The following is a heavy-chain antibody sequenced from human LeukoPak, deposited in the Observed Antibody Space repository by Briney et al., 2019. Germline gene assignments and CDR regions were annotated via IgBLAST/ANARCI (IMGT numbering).Heavy chain of an antibody. Sequence: ASVNVSRKASGYTFTGQYMHWVRQAPGQGLEWMGWIIPESGDTNYAQKFQGRVTMTRDTSISTAYMELIRLRSDDTALYYCARDSKPPASSAYTFDYWGQGTLVTVSS. CDR1: GYTFTGQY. D-gene: IGHD3-22*01. CDR3: ARDSKPPASSAYTFDY. J-gene: IGHJ4*02. V-gene: IGHV1-2*02. CDR2: IIPESGDT.